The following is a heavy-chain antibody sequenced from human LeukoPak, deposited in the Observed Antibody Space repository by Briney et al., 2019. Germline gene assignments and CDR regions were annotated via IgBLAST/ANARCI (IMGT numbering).Heavy chain of an antibody. CDR1: GFTFSSYG. V-gene: IGHV3-30*02. J-gene: IGHJ4*02. D-gene: IGHD3-10*01. CDR3: ASSPRRGSGRGVVDY. CDR2: IRYDGSNK. Sequence: GGSLRLSCAASGFTFSSYGMHWVRQAPGKGLEWVAFIRYDGSNKYYADSVKGRFTISRDNAKNSLYLQMNSLRAEDTAVYYCASSPRRGSGRGVVDYWGQGTLVTVSS.